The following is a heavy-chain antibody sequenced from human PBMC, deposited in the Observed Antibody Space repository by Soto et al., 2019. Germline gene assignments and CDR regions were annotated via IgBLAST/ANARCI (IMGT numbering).Heavy chain of an antibody. CDR1: GGSFSGYY. Sequence: SETLSLTCAVYGGSFSGYYWSWIRQPPGKGLEWIGEINHSGSTNYNPSLKSRVTISVDTSKNQFSLKLSSVTAADTAVYYCARGKIAARMYYYYYYMDVWGKGTTVTVSS. J-gene: IGHJ6*03. CDR2: INHSGST. CDR3: ARGKIAARMYYYYYYMDV. V-gene: IGHV4-34*01. D-gene: IGHD6-6*01.